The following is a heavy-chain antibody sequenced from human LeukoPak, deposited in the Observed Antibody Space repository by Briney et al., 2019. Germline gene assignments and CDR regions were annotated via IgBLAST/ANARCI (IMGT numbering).Heavy chain of an antibody. J-gene: IGHJ6*02. D-gene: IGHD2-15*01. CDR1: GFTFDDYA. CDR3: AKEGIVVVAATLDPSYGMDV. V-gene: IGHV3-9*01. Sequence: GGSLRLSCAASGFTFDDYAMHWVRQAPGKGLEWVPGISWNSGSIGYADSVKGRFTISRDNAKNSLYLQMNSPRAEDTALYYCAKEGIVVVAATLDPSYGMDVWGQGTTVTVSS. CDR2: ISWNSGSI.